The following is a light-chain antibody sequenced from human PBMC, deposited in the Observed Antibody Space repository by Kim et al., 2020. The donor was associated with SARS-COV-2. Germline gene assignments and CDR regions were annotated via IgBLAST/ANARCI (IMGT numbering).Light chain of an antibody. J-gene: IGKJ5*01. Sequence: PGERATLSCWASQSVSSCLAWYQQKPGQAPRLLVYDASNRATGIPARFSGSGYETDFTLTISSLEPEDFAVYYCQQYSNLITFGQGTRLEIK. CDR1: QSVSSC. V-gene: IGKV3-11*01. CDR3: QQYSNLIT. CDR2: DAS.